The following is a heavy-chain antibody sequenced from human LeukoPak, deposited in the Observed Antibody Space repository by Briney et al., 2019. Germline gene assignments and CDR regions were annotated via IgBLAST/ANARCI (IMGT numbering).Heavy chain of an antibody. CDR3: AHDRAGIGFDP. V-gene: IGHV2-5*01. CDR1: GFSLSNTGVG. J-gene: IGHJ5*02. D-gene: IGHD3-22*01. CDR2: IYWNDNK. Sequence: ESCPTLVKPTQTLTLTCTFSGFSLSNTGVGVTSVPQPPGKGLEWLGLIYWNDNKHYSPSLKTRLTITKDTSKKQVVLTMTNMDPVDTATYYCAHDRAGIGFDPWGQGTLVTVSS.